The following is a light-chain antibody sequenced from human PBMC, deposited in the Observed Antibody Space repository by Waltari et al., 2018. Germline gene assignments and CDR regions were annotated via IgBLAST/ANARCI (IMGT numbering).Light chain of an antibody. V-gene: IGKV4-1*01. CDR1: QSFLYSSNNKKY. Sequence: DIVMTQSPDSLAVSLGERATINCKSSQSFLYSSNNKKYLAWYQQKPGQPPKLLIYWASTRESGVPDRFSGSGSGTDFTLSISSLQAEDVAVYYCQQYYTSPYTFGQGTKLEIK. CDR3: QQYYTSPYT. J-gene: IGKJ2*01. CDR2: WAS.